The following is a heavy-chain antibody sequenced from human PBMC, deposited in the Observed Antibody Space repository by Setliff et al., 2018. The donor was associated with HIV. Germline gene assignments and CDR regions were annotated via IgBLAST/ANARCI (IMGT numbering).Heavy chain of an antibody. Sequence: SETLSLTCTVSGVSISSSNYYWGWVRQSPGKGLEWIGNIYSSGTTYYNPSLQSRVSISVGTSKNQFSLNLSSVTAADTAVYYCAVTIPFTMFGVAGPFDCWGQGALVTVSS. V-gene: IGHV4-39*01. CDR1: GVSISSSNYY. J-gene: IGHJ4*02. CDR3: AVTIPFTMFGVAGPFDC. CDR2: IYSSGTT. D-gene: IGHD3-3*01.